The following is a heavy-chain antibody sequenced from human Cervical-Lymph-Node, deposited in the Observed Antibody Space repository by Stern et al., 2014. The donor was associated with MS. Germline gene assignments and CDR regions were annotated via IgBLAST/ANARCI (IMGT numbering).Heavy chain of an antibody. CDR2: ISWNSGSI. CDR1: GFTFDDYA. Sequence: EVQLVESGGGLVQPGRSLRLSCAASGFTFDDYAMHWVRQAPGKGLEWVSSISWNSGSIGYADSVKGRFTISRDNAKNSLYLQMNSLRAEDTALYYCAKGPESASPHFDHWGQGTLVTVSS. D-gene: IGHD1-14*01. V-gene: IGHV3-9*01. J-gene: IGHJ4*02. CDR3: AKGPESASPHFDH.